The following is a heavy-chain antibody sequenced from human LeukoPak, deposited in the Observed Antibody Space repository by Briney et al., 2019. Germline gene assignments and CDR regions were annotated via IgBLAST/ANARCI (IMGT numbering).Heavy chain of an antibody. CDR1: GFTFSTYS. Sequence: GGSLRLSCAASGFTFSTYSMSWVRQAPGKGLEWVSAIRDSGSSTHYADSVKGRFTTSRDNSKNTLFLQMNSLRAEDTAIYYCAKYGPQDSGSSHFDYWGQGALVTVSS. CDR2: IRDSGSST. J-gene: IGHJ4*02. D-gene: IGHD1-26*01. CDR3: AKYGPQDSGSSHFDY. V-gene: IGHV3-23*01.